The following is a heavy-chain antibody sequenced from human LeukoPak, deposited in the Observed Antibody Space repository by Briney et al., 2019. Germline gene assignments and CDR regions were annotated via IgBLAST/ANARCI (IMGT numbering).Heavy chain of an antibody. CDR1: GGSISSSSYY. Sequence: PSETLSLTCTVSGGSISSSSYYCGWIRQPPGKGLEWIGRIYHSGSTYYNPSLKSRVTISVDTSKNQFSLKLSSVTAADTAVYYCARSRGPHSSGYSIHLNFQHWGQGTLVTVSS. V-gene: IGHV4-39*07. D-gene: IGHD3-22*01. J-gene: IGHJ1*01. CDR2: IYHSGST. CDR3: ARSRGPHSSGYSIHLNFQH.